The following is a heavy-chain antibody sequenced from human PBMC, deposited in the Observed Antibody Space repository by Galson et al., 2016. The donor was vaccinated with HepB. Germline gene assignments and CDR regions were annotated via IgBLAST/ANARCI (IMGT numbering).Heavy chain of an antibody. CDR2: IKSKSDGGTT. V-gene: IGHV3-15*01. J-gene: IGHJ6*02. CDR1: GFPFRNAW. CDR3: TTEFFDILADYSYYYGLDV. Sequence: SLRLSCAASGFPFRNAWMSWVRQAPGKGLEWVGRIKSKSDGGTTDYAGPVKGRFTISRDDSKTTLYLQMNSLKSEDTAVYYCTTEFFDILADYSYYYGLDVWGQGTTVTVSS. D-gene: IGHD3-9*01.